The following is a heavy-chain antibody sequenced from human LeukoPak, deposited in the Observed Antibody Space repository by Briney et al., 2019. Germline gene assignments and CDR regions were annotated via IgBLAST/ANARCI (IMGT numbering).Heavy chain of an antibody. D-gene: IGHD4-17*01. CDR2: IGTAGDT. Sequence: PGGSLRLSCAASGFTFSSYDMHWVRQATGKGLEWVSAIGTAGDTYYPDSVKGRFTISRDNSKNTLYLQMDSLRAEDTAVYYCARRGTVTYGLDYWGQGTLVTVSS. J-gene: IGHJ4*02. V-gene: IGHV3-13*01. CDR1: GFTFSSYD. CDR3: ARRGTVTYGLDY.